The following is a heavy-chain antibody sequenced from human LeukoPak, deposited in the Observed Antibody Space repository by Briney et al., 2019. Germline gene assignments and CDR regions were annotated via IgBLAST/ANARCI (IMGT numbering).Heavy chain of an antibody. CDR2: IYYSGST. CDR1: GGSISSYY. CDR3: ARATVAGTKVDY. J-gene: IGHJ4*02. D-gene: IGHD6-19*01. Sequence: SETLSLTCTVSGGSISSYYWSWLRQPPGKGLEWIGYIYYSGSTNYNPSLKSRVTISVDTSKNQFSLKLSSVTAADTAVYYCARATVAGTKVDYWGQGTLVTVSS. V-gene: IGHV4-59*01.